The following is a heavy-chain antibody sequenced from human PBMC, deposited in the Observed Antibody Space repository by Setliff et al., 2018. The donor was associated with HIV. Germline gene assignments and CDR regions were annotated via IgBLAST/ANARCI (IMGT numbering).Heavy chain of an antibody. J-gene: IGHJ4*02. V-gene: IGHV4-34*01. CDR3: ARGGFKWSGSYADY. CDR1: GGSFSDYY. CDR2: IKHSGST. D-gene: IGHD1-26*01. Sequence: LSLTCAVHGGSFSDYYWTWVRQPPGKGLEWIGEIKHSGSTNYNPSLKSRVTISVDTAKNQFSLNLTSVTAADTAVYYCARGGFKWSGSYADYWGQGTLVTVSS.